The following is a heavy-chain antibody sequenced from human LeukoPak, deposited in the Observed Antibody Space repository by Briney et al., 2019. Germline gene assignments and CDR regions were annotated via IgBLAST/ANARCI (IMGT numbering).Heavy chain of an antibody. J-gene: IGHJ4*02. CDR2: IYYSGST. CDR1: GGSISGSSYY. CDR3: ARRGRGVWFGGDSE. Sequence: MPSETLSLTCTVSGGSISGSSYYWGWIRQPPGKGLEWIGSIYYSGSTYYNPSLKSRVTISVDTSKNQFSLKLNSVTATDTAVYYCARRGRGVWFGGDSEWGQGTLVTVSS. D-gene: IGHD3-10*01. V-gene: IGHV4-39*01.